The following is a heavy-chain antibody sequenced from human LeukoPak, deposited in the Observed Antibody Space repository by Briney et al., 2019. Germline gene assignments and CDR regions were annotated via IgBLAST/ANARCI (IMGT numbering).Heavy chain of an antibody. Sequence: KPSETLSLTCTVFGGSISSYYWSWIRQPPGKGLEWIGYIYYSGSTNYNPSPKSRVTISVDTSKNQFSLKLSSVTAADTAVYYCARYPTAFDIWGQGTMVTVSS. CDR3: ARYPTAFDI. CDR1: GGSISSYY. V-gene: IGHV4-59*01. J-gene: IGHJ3*02. CDR2: IYYSGST.